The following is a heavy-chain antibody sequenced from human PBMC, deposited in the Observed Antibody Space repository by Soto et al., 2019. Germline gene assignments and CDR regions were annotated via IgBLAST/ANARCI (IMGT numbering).Heavy chain of an antibody. CDR2: IYYSGST. Sequence: SETLSLTCTVSGGSISSYYWSWIRQPPGKGLEWIGYIYYSGSTNYNPSLKSRVTISVDTSKNQFSLKLSSVTAADTAVYYCGRADSSSVRGVYYFDYWGHGTLVTVSS. D-gene: IGHD3-10*02. V-gene: IGHV4-59*01. CDR1: GGSISSYY. J-gene: IGHJ4*01. CDR3: GRADSSSVRGVYYFDY.